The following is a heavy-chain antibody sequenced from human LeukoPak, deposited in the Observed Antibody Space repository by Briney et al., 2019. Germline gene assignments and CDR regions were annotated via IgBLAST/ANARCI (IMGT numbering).Heavy chain of an antibody. CDR2: IYPSGTT. V-gene: IGHV4-61*02. CDR3: ARDRGSWTNYYYYYMDV. Sequence: PSQTLSLTCTVSGGSLSSGSYYWSWIRQPAGKGLEWIGRIYPSGTTNNNPSLNSRATISVDTSKNQFSLKLSSVTAADTAVYYCARDRGSWTNYYYYYMDVWGKGTTVTVSS. D-gene: IGHD6-13*01. J-gene: IGHJ6*03. CDR1: GGSLSSGSYY.